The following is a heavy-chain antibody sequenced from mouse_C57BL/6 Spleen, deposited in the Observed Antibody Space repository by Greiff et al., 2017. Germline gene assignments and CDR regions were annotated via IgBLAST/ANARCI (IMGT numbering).Heavy chain of an antibody. J-gene: IGHJ4*01. CDR1: GYTFTSYW. Sequence: QVQLQQPGAELVKPGASVKLSCKASGYTFTSYWMHWVKQRPGQGLEWMGNINPSDGVTNYNEKFKGKATLTVDKSSSTAYMQISRLTSEDSAVYYCARPGHVYAMDYWGQGTTVTVSS. V-gene: IGHV1-53*01. CDR2: INPSDGVT. CDR3: ARPGHVYAMDY.